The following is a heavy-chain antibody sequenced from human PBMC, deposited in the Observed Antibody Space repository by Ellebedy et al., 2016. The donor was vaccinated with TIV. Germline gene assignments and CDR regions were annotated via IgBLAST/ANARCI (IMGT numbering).Heavy chain of an antibody. CDR1: GFTFSNYA. CDR3: AQTNWGSGGFYGMDV. Sequence: GGSLRLSCAASGFTFSNYAMTWVRQAPGKGLEWVSAISGSGTNTHYTDSLRGRFTISRDNSKNTLYLQIDSLRAEDTAVHYCAQTNWGSGGFYGMDVWGQGTTVTVSS. J-gene: IGHJ6*02. D-gene: IGHD7-27*01. V-gene: IGHV3-23*01. CDR2: ISGSGTNT.